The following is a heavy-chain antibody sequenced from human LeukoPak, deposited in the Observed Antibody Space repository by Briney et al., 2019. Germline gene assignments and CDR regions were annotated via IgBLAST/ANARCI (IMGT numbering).Heavy chain of an antibody. J-gene: IGHJ4*02. Sequence: ASVKVSCKASGGTFSSYAISWVRQAPGQGLEWMGRIIPILGIANYAQKFQGRVTITADKSTSTACMELSSLRSEDTAVYYCARSPDCSSTSCYKEGFGYWGQGTLVTVSS. CDR2: IIPILGIA. V-gene: IGHV1-69*04. D-gene: IGHD2-2*02. CDR1: GGTFSSYA. CDR3: ARSPDCSSTSCYKEGFGY.